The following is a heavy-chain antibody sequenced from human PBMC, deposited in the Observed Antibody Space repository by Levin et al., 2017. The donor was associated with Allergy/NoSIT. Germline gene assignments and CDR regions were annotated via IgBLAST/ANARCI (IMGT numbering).Heavy chain of an antibody. J-gene: IGHJ2*01. D-gene: IGHD6-19*01. V-gene: IGHV6-1*01. CDR1: GDSVSSTSAA. Sequence: SQTLSLTCAISGDSVSSTSAAWNWIRQSPSRGLEWLGRTYYRSKWYNDYAVSVKSRITINPDTSKNQFSLQLNSVTPEDTAVYYCARGRGNPAVAVDWYFDLWGRGTLVTVSS. CDR3: ARGRGNPAVAVDWYFDL. CDR2: TYYRSKWYN.